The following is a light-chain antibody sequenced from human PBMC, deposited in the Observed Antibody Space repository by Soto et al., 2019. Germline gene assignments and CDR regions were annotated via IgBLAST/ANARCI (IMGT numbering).Light chain of an antibody. CDR3: QEYGNSRT. Sequence: EVVLTQSPGTLSLSPGERATLSCRASQSVSRTYLAWYQQKPGQAPRLLIYGASSRATGIPDRFSGSGSGTDFTLTISRLEPDDFAVYYCQEYGNSRTFGQGTKVEIK. J-gene: IGKJ1*01. V-gene: IGKV3-20*01. CDR2: GAS. CDR1: QSVSRTY.